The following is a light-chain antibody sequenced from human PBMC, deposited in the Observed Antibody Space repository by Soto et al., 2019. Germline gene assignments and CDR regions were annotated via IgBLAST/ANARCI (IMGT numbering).Light chain of an antibody. V-gene: IGLV2-14*03. J-gene: IGLJ1*01. CDR1: SSDVDGYNY. Sequence: QSVLTQPASVSGSPGQSTAISCTGTSSDVDGYNYVSWYQHHPGKAPKLMIYDVSSRPSGVSNRFSGSKSSNTASLTISGLQAEDEADYYCISYTTISTYVFGTGTKVTVL. CDR2: DVS. CDR3: ISYTTISTYV.